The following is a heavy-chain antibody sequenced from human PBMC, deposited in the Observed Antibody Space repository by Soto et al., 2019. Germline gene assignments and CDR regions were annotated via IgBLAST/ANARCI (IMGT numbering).Heavy chain of an antibody. CDR3: ASLSRARPQAY. Sequence: ASVKVSCKASGYTFTGHYIHLVRQAPGQRLEWMGWINPNSGGTNYAQKFKGRVTMTRDTSISTAYMELSRLRSDDTAVYYCASLSRARPQAYWGQGTLVTVSS. V-gene: IGHV1-2*02. D-gene: IGHD3-16*02. J-gene: IGHJ4*02. CDR1: GYTFTGHY. CDR2: INPNSGGT.